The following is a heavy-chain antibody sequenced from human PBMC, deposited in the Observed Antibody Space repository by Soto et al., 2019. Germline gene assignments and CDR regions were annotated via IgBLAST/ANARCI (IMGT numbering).Heavy chain of an antibody. V-gene: IGHV1-69*13. CDR3: LNIPFSGLSSSARHPKGLDHYGMDV. CDR2: IIPIFGTA. D-gene: IGHD2-21*01. J-gene: IGHJ6*02. Sequence: ASVNVSCKASGGTFSSYAISWVRQAPGQGLEWMGGIIPIFGTANYAQKFQGRVTITADESTSTAYMELSSLRSEDTAVYYCLNIPFSGLSSSARHPKGLDHYGMDVWGQGTTVTVSS. CDR1: GGTFSSYA.